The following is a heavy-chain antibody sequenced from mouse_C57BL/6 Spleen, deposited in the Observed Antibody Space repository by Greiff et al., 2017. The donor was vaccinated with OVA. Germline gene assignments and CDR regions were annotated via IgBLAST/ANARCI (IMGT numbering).Heavy chain of an antibody. Sequence: QVQLQQSGAELVKPGASVKISCKASGYAFSSYWMNWVKQRPGKGLEWIGQIYPGDGDTNYNGKFKGKATLTADKSSSTAYMQLSSLTSEDSAVYFCARDYYGSSYGYAMDYWGQGTSVTVSS. J-gene: IGHJ4*01. CDR3: ARDYYGSSYGYAMDY. CDR1: GYAFSSYW. CDR2: IYPGDGDT. V-gene: IGHV1-80*01. D-gene: IGHD1-1*01.